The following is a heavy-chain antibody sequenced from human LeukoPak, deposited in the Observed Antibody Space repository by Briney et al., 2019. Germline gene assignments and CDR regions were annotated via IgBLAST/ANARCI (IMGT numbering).Heavy chain of an antibody. CDR1: GYTFTSYY. Sequence: ASVKVSCKASGYTFTSYYMHWVRRAPGQGLEWMGLINPSGGSTNYAQKFQGRVTMTRDTSTSTVYMELSSLRSEDTAVYYCARGYDILTGYYPTYWLDVWGQGTTVTVSS. V-gene: IGHV1-46*01. CDR2: INPSGGST. D-gene: IGHD3-9*01. CDR3: ARGYDILTGYYPTYWLDV. J-gene: IGHJ6*02.